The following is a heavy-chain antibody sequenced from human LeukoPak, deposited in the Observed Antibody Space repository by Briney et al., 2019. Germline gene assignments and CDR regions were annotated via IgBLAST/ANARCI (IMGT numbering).Heavy chain of an antibody. CDR3: ARDPGDTDWYNFDF. CDR2: IHSSGST. Sequence: PSETLSLTCTVSGGPLSGHFWSWFRRPPGKGLENIGYIHSSGSTNYNPSYKSRVTVSLEMSKNQFSLSLSSVTAADTAVYYCARDPGDTDWYNFDFWGQGTLVTVSS. CDR1: GGPLSGHF. D-gene: IGHD3-9*01. J-gene: IGHJ4*02. V-gene: IGHV4-59*11.